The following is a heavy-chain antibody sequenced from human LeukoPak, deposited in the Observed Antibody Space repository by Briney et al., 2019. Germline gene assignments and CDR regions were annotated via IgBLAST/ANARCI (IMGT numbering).Heavy chain of an antibody. CDR1: GGSLSSYY. CDR3: ARSYYDYVWGSYRPPGWFDP. D-gene: IGHD3-16*02. Sequence: PSETLSLTCTVSGGSLSSYYWSWIRQPPGKGLEWIGYIYYSGSTNYNPSLKSRVTISVDTSKNQFSLKLSSVTAADTAVYYCARSYYDYVWGSYRPPGWFDPWGQGTLVTVSS. V-gene: IGHV4-59*01. CDR2: IYYSGST. J-gene: IGHJ5*02.